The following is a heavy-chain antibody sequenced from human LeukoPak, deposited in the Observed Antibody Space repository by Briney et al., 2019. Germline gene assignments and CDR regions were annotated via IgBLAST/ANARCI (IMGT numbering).Heavy chain of an antibody. J-gene: IGHJ4*02. CDR3: AREYFA. CDR2: IYHSGST. V-gene: IGHV4-38-2*02. Sequence: SETLSLTCTVSGYSISSGYYWGWIRQPPGQGLEWIGFIYHSGSTYYNPSLKSRVTISVNTSKNQFSLKLTSVTAADTAVYYCAREYFAWGQGTLVTVSS. CDR1: GYSISSGYY. D-gene: IGHD3-9*01.